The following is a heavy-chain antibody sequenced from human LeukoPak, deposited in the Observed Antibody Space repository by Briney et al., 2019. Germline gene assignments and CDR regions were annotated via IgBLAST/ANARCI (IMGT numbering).Heavy chain of an antibody. V-gene: IGHV3-30*03. CDR2: ISYDGSNK. J-gene: IGHJ4*02. CDR3: ARDLVSFTN. CDR1: GFTFSSYG. D-gene: IGHD2/OR15-2a*01. Sequence: GGSLRLSCAASGFTFSSYGMHWVRQAPGKGLEWVAVISYDGSNKYYADSVKGRFTISRDNSKNTLYLQMNSLRAEDTAVYYCARDLVSFTNRGQGTLVTVSS.